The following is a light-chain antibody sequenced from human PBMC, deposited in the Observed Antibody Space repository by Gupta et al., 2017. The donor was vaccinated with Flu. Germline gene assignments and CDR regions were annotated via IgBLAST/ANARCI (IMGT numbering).Light chain of an antibody. J-gene: IGKJ3*01. CDR2: WAS. CDR3: QQYYGTPLS. Sequence: DIVMTQSPDFLAVSLGERATINCKSSQSVFYGSNNKNYLAWYQQKPGQPPKLLIYWASTRESGVPDRFSGSGSGTDFTLTISSLQAEDVAVYYCQQYYGTPLSFGHGTKVDMK. V-gene: IGKV4-1*01. CDR1: QSVFYGSNNKNY.